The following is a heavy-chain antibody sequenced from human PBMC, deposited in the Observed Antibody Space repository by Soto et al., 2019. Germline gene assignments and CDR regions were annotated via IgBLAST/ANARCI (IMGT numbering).Heavy chain of an antibody. CDR1: GFTFSTQA. CDR3: AKDLHGSGWSFDQ. V-gene: IGHV3-23*01. CDR2: LISSGESP. Sequence: EVQLLESGGGLVQPGGSRRLSVSASGFTFSTQAMAGVPRAPGKGLEWVSALISSGESPDYADSVKGRFTISRDNSKNTLYLQMNSLRADDTAVYYCAKDLHGSGWSFDQWGQGTVVTVSS. J-gene: IGHJ4*02. D-gene: IGHD6-19*01.